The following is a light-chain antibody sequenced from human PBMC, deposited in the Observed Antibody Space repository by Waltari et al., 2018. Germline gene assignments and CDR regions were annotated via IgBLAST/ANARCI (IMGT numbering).Light chain of an antibody. Sequence: SYELTQPPSVSVSSGQTASIICSGDKLGDKYASWYQQKPGQSPVLVIYQDTKRPSGIPERFSGSNSGNTATLTISGTQAMDEADYYGQAWDSSTAVFGGGTKLTVL. CDR3: QAWDSSTAV. CDR2: QDT. V-gene: IGLV3-1*01. J-gene: IGLJ3*02. CDR1: KLGDKY.